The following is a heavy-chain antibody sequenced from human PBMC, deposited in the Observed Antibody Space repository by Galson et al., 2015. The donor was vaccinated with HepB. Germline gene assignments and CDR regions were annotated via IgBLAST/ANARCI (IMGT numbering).Heavy chain of an antibody. CDR3: ARGTLGLRRFDY. J-gene: IGHJ4*02. D-gene: IGHD4-17*01. V-gene: IGHV1-3*01. CDR1: GYTFTSYA. CDR2: INAGNGNT. Sequence: SVKVSCKASGYTFTSYAMHWVRQAPGQRLEWMGWINAGNGNTKYSQKFQGRVTITRDTSASTAYMELSSLRSEDTAVYYCARGTLGLRRFDYWGQGTLVTVSS.